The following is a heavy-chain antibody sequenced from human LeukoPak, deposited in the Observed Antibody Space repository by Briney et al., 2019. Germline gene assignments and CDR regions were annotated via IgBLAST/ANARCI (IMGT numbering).Heavy chain of an antibody. J-gene: IGHJ5*02. Sequence: GESLKISCKGPGYSFTSYWIGWVRQMPGKGLERMGIIYPGDSDTRYSPSFQGQVTISADNSISTAYLQWSSLKASDTAMYYCARQAEHCSSTSCYPNWFDPWGQGTLVTVSS. D-gene: IGHD2-2*01. V-gene: IGHV5-51*01. CDR3: ARQAEHCSSTSCYPNWFDP. CDR1: GYSFTSYW. CDR2: IYPGDSDT.